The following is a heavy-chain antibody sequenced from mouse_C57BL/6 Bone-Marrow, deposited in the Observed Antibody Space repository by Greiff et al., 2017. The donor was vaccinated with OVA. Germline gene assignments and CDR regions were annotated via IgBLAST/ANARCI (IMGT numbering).Heavy chain of an antibody. J-gene: IGHJ1*03. V-gene: IGHV5-16*01. Sequence: EVKLVESEGGLVQPGSSMKLSCTASGFTFSDYYMAWVRQVPEKGLEWVANINYDGSSTYYLDSLKSRFIISRDNAKNILYLQMSSLKSEDTATYYCARDEANWDWYFDVWGTGTTVTVSS. CDR1: GFTFSDYY. D-gene: IGHD4-1*02. CDR2: INYDGSST. CDR3: ARDEANWDWYFDV.